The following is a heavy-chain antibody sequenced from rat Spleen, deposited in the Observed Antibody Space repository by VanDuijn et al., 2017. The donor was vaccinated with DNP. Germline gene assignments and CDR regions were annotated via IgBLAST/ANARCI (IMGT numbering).Heavy chain of an antibody. V-gene: IGHV5-58*01. Sequence: EVQLVETGGGLVQPGRSLKLSCVASGFTFSGYWMYWVRQVPGKGLEWIASINTDGDTTYYPDSVKGRFTVSRENAENTVWLQMNSLRSEDTATYYCAKDRTGGFAYWGQGTLVTVSS. CDR1: GFTFSGYW. CDR2: INTDGDTT. J-gene: IGHJ3*01. CDR3: AKDRTGGFAY. D-gene: IGHD4-1*01.